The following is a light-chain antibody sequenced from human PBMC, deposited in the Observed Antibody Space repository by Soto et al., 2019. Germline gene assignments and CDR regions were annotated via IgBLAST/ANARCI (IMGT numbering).Light chain of an antibody. V-gene: IGLV2-14*01. J-gene: IGLJ1*01. Sequence: QSVLTQPASVSGSPGQSITISCTGTSSDVGGYNYVSWYQQHPGKAPKLMIYEVTNRPSGISNRFSGSKSGNTASLTISGLQAEDEADYYCTSFTTDFTLVFGTGTKLTVL. CDR2: EVT. CDR3: TSFTTDFTLV. CDR1: SSDVGGYNY.